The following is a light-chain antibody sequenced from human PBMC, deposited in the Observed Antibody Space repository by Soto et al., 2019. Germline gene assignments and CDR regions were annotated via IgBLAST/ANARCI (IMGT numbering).Light chain of an antibody. CDR1: QSVSSSY. V-gene: IGKV3-20*01. CDR2: GAS. Sequence: EIVLTQSPGTLSLSPGERATLSCRASQSVSSSYLAWYQQKPGQAPRLLLYGASSRATGIPDRFSGSGSGTDFTLTISRLEPEDFAVYYCQLYGSSPPYTFGQGTQREIK. CDR3: QLYGSSPPYT. J-gene: IGKJ2*01.